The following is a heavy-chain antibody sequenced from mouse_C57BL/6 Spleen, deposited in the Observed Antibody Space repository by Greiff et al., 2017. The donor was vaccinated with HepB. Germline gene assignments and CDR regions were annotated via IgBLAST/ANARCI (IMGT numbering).Heavy chain of an antibody. CDR3: ARGRDGYPFAY. J-gene: IGHJ3*01. D-gene: IGHD2-3*01. CDR2: INPGSGGT. Sequence: QVQLQQPGAELVRPGTSVKVSCKASGYAFTNYLIEWVKQRPGQGLEWIGVINPGSGGTNYNEKFKGKATLTADKSSSTAYMQLSSLTSEDSAVYFCARGRDGYPFAYWGQGTLVTVSA. V-gene: IGHV1-54*01. CDR1: GYAFTNYL.